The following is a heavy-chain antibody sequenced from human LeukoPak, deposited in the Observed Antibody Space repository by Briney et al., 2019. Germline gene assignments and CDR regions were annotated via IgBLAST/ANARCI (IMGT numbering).Heavy chain of an antibody. CDR2: INHSGST. CDR3: ARGLEMATITTVPQFDY. V-gene: IGHV4-34*01. CDR1: GGSFSGYY. D-gene: IGHD5-24*01. Sequence: PSETLSLTCAVYGGSFSGYYWSWIRQPPGKGLEWIGEINHSGSTNYNPSLKSRGTISVDTSKNQFSLKLSSLTAADTAVYYCARGLEMATITTVPQFDYWGQGTLVTVSS. J-gene: IGHJ4*02.